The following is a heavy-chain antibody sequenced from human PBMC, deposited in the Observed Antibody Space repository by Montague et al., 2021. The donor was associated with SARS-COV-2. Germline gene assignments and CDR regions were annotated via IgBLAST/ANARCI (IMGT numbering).Heavy chain of an antibody. V-gene: IGHV4-39*07. J-gene: IGHJ6*02. CDR1: GASISRSDYY. Sequence: SETLSLTCNVSGASISRSDYYWAWIRQPPGKGLELIGSIHYIGNTYYNPSLESRVTISVDTSKNQFSLKLSSVTAADTAVYYCARVRAVPAAMRIFSLGRSYYGMDVWGQGTTVTVSS. CDR2: IHYIGNT. D-gene: IGHD2-2*01. CDR3: ARVRAVPAAMRIFSLGRSYYGMDV.